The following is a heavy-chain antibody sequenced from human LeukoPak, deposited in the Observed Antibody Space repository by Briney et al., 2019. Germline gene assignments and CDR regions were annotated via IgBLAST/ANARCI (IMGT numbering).Heavy chain of an antibody. Sequence: PGGSLRLSCAASGFTFSSYAMSWVRQAPGKGLEWVSAISGSGGSTYYADSVKGRFTISRDSSKNTLYLQMNSLRAGDPAVYYCAKVRWSFYYMDVWGKGTTVTVSS. CDR1: GFTFSSYA. CDR3: AKVRWSFYYMDV. V-gene: IGHV3-23*01. CDR2: ISGSGGST. D-gene: IGHD2-15*01. J-gene: IGHJ6*03.